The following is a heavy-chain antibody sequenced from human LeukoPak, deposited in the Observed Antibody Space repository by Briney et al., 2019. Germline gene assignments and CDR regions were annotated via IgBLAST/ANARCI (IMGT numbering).Heavy chain of an antibody. CDR2: ITGSGGST. V-gene: IGHV3-23*01. CDR1: GFTFNNYA. Sequence: GGSLRLSCAASGFTFNNYAMSWVRQAPGKGLEGVSTITGSGGSTYYADSVKGRFTITGDNSKNTLFLQMNSLRAEDTAVYYCAKGGGVSYYYYMDVWGKGTTVTISS. CDR3: AKGGGVSYYYYMDV. D-gene: IGHD3-10*01. J-gene: IGHJ6*03.